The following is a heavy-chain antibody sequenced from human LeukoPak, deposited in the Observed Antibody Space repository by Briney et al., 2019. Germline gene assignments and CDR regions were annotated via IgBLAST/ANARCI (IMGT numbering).Heavy chain of an antibody. V-gene: IGHV4-39*01. J-gene: IGHJ4*02. CDR1: GGSISSSSYY. CDR3: ARLPDNYYDSSGYPYYFDY. D-gene: IGHD3-22*01. Sequence: PSETLSLTCTVSGGSISSSSYYWGWIRQPPGKGLEWIGTIYYTGSTYYNPSLKSRVTISIDTSKNQFSLRLSSVTAADTAVYYCARLPDNYYDSSGYPYYFDYWGQGTLVTVSS. CDR2: IYYTGST.